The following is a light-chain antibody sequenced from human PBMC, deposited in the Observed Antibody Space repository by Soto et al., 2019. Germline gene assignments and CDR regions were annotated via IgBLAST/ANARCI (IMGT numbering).Light chain of an antibody. CDR1: QPVLYSSNNKNH. CDR3: QQYYSTPRT. CDR2: WAS. Sequence: DIVMTQSPDSLSVSLGERATINCKSSQPVLYSSNNKNHLAWYQQRPGQPPKLLFSWASTRESGVPDRFSASGSGTDFTLSIGSLQAEDVAVYYCQQYYSTPRTFGQGTKVEIK. V-gene: IGKV4-1*01. J-gene: IGKJ1*01.